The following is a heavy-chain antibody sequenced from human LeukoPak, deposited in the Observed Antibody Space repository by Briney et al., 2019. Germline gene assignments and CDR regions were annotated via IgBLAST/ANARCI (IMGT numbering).Heavy chain of an antibody. J-gene: IGHJ4*02. CDR3: ARGRGGNHFDY. V-gene: IGHV3-23*01. D-gene: IGHD3-10*01. Sequence: GGSLRLSCAASGFTFSNYAMNWVRQAPGKGLEWVSLISGSTGSTYYADSVKGRFSISRDNSKNTVYLQMNSLRVEDTAVCYCARGRGGNHFDYWGQGTLVTVSS. CDR2: ISGSTGST. CDR1: GFTFSNYA.